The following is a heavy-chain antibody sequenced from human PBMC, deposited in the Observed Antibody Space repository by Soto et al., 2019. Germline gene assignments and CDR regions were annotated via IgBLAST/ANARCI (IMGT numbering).Heavy chain of an antibody. V-gene: IGHV3-30-3*01. CDR3: ALGIPGYYYGMDV. CDR2: ISYDGAKK. CDR1: GFIFSSYA. J-gene: IGHJ6*02. D-gene: IGHD1-26*01. Sequence: GGSLRLSWAASGFIFSSYAMHWVRQAPGKGLEWVALISYDGAKKDHADSVKGRFSVFRDNSKNTPYLQTNSLTPEDTAVYYCALGIPGYYYGMDVWGQGTTVTVSS.